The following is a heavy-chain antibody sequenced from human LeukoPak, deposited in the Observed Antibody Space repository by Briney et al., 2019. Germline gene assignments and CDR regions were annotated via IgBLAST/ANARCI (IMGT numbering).Heavy chain of an antibody. Sequence: PGGSLRLSCAASGFTFNSYAMAWVRQAPGKGLDWVSSISGSGINIHYADSVKGRFTISRDDSKSIAYLQMNSLKTEDTAVYYCTRDGADIVVVPAASLIYYYYYMDVWGKGTTVTVSS. CDR3: TRDGADIVVVPAASLIYYYYYMDV. J-gene: IGHJ6*03. CDR1: GFTFNSYA. V-gene: IGHV3-23*01. D-gene: IGHD2-2*01. CDR2: ISGSGINI.